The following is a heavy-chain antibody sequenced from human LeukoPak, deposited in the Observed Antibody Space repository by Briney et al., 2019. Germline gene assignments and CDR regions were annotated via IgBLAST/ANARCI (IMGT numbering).Heavy chain of an antibody. CDR1: GFTFSSYG. Sequence: GGSLRLSCAASGFTFSSYGMHWVRQAPGKGPEWVAVIWYDGSNKYFADSVKGRFTISRDNSKNTLYLQMNSLRAEDTAVYYCARQAVAEGAFDIWGQGTMVTVSS. CDR3: ARQAVAEGAFDI. V-gene: IGHV3-33*08. J-gene: IGHJ3*02. D-gene: IGHD6-19*01. CDR2: IWYDGSNK.